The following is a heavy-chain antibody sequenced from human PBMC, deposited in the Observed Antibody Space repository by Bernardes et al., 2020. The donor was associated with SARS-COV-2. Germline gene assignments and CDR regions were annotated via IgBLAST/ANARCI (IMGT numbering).Heavy chain of an antibody. CDR3: ASHSSGWSPYYYYYGMDV. V-gene: IGHV4-61*02. J-gene: IGHJ6*02. CDR2: IYTSGST. Sequence: SETLYLTCTVSGGSISSGSYYWSWIRQPAGKGLEWIGRIYTSGSTNYNPSLKSRVTISVDTSKNQFSLKLSSVTAADTAVYYCASHSSGWSPYYYYYGMDVWGQGTTVTVSS. CDR1: GGSISSGSYY. D-gene: IGHD6-19*01.